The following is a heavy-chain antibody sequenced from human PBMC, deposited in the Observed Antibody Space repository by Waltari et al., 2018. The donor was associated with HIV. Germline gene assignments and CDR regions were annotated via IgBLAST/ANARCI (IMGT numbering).Heavy chain of an antibody. V-gene: IGHV3-66*02. D-gene: IGHD3-10*01. Sequence: EVRLLQSGGGLVEPGGSLSIYCVASGLSVSGNYIGWVRQGPGTGLEWVSLIYNDATTYYADSAKGRFTISRDTSKNTLSLDMNNLRPEDTAVYYCARRDGIISAFDIWGQGSMVTVSS. CDR1: GLSVSGNY. J-gene: IGHJ3*02. CDR2: IYNDATT. CDR3: ARRDGIISAFDI.